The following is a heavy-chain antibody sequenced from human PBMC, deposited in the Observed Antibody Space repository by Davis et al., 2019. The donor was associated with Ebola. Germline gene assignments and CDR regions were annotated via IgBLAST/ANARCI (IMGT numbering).Heavy chain of an antibody. CDR2: IIPPFGTT. CDR1: GCTFSSYA. J-gene: IGHJ5*02. D-gene: IGHD6-25*01. V-gene: IGHV1-69*13. CDR3: ARGGIMLAANNFFNS. Sequence: SVTVSCKASGCTFSSYAISWVRQAPGQGLEWMGGIIPPFGTTNYAQMFQGRVTITADASSTTVYLDLSSLTSDDTAIYYCARGGIMLAANNFFNSWGQRTLVTVSS.